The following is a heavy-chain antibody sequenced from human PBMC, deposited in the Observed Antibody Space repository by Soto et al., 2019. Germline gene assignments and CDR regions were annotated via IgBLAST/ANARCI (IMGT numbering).Heavy chain of an antibody. V-gene: IGHV3-23*01. CDR2: ISGGGGST. Sequence: EVQLLESGGGLVQPGESLRLSCAASGFTFSNYGINWVRQAPGKGLEWVAGISGGGGSTYYADSVKGRFTISRDPSKNTVYLQMNSLRAEDTAVYYCARYDAESGSNKLDPWGQGTLVTVSS. CDR1: GFTFSNYG. D-gene: IGHD5-12*01. J-gene: IGHJ5*02. CDR3: ARYDAESGSNKLDP.